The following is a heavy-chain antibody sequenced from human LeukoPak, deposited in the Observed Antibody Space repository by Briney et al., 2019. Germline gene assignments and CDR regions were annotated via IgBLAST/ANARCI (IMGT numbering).Heavy chain of an antibody. CDR3: AKIMITFGGVIVMVDY. V-gene: IGHV3-30*02. D-gene: IGHD3-16*02. Sequence: GGSLRLSCAASGFTFSSYGMHWVRQAPGKGLEWVAFIRYDGSNKYYADSVKGRFTISRDNSKNTLYLQMNSLRAEDTAVYYCAKIMITFGGVIVMVDYWGHRTLVTVSS. J-gene: IGHJ4*01. CDR1: GFTFSSYG. CDR2: IRYDGSNK.